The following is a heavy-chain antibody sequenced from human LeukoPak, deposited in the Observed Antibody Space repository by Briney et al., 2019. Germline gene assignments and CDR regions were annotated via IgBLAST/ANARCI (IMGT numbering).Heavy chain of an antibody. J-gene: IGHJ6*04. Sequence: AGGSLRLSGAASGFTFRGYGMHWVRQAPGKGLEWVAVISYDGRDKYYADSVKGRFTVSRDNSRNTLFLQMNSLRAEDTAVYYCAKDQFRPMVRGVITYYYHGMDVWGKGTTVTVSS. CDR2: ISYDGRDK. V-gene: IGHV3-30*18. CDR1: GFTFRGYG. D-gene: IGHD3-10*01. CDR3: AKDQFRPMVRGVITYYYHGMDV.